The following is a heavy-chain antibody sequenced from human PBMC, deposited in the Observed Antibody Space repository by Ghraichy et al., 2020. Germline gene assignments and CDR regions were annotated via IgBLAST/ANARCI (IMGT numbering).Heavy chain of an antibody. Sequence: SETLSLTCTVSGGSISSYYWSWIRQPPGKGLEWIGYIYYSGSTNYNPSLKSRVTISVDTSKNQFSLKLSSVTAADTAVYYCARDSSPLFPAGYGMDVWGQGTTVTVSS. CDR2: IYYSGST. CDR1: GGSISSYY. CDR3: ARDSSPLFPAGYGMDV. D-gene: IGHD6-13*01. V-gene: IGHV4-59*01. J-gene: IGHJ6*02.